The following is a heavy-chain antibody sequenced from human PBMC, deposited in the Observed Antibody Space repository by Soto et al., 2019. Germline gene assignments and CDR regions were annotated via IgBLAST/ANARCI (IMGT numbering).Heavy chain of an antibody. J-gene: IGHJ6*02. CDR1: GGIFSNYA. CDR3: ARERYQVLSDGMDV. CDR2: IIPMFGTL. D-gene: IGHD2-8*01. V-gene: IGHV1-69*01. Sequence: SVKVSCNAAGGIFSNYAIGWVRQAPGQGLEWIGGIIPMFGTLNYAQKFQCRVTIAADESTSTAYMELTSLRSEDTAMYYCARERYQVLSDGMDVCGQRTSVTVSS.